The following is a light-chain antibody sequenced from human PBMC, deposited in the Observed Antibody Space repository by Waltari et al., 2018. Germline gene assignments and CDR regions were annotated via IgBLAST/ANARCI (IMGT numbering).Light chain of an antibody. CDR3: QQYDTYSPWT. CDR2: RTS. J-gene: IGKJ1*01. CDR1: QSIGSL. V-gene: IGKV1-5*03. Sequence: DIQITQSPSTLSASLGDRVTITCRASQSIGSLLAWYQQKPGKAPKALIYRTSSLERGVPSRFSGSGSGTEFTLTISSLQPDDFATYYCQQYDTYSPWTFGQGTKVEIK.